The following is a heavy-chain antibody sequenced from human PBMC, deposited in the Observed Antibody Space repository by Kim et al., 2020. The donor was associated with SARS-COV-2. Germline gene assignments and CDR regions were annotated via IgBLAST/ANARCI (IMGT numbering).Heavy chain of an antibody. CDR1: GATLSSYA. CDR2: IIPIFGTE. D-gene: IGHD2-8*01. CDR3: AGEGYCSKTVCHTENAFDM. J-gene: IGHJ3*02. V-gene: IGHV1-69*13. Sequence: SVKVSCKASGATLSSYAITWVRQAPGQGLEWMGGIIPIFGTENYAQKFQGRVMFTADESTDTAYMELSSLRSEDTAVYYCAGEGYCSKTVCHTENAFDMWGQGTMVTVSS.